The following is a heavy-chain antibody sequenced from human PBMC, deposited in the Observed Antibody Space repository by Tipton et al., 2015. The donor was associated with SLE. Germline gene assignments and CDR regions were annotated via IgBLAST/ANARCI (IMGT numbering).Heavy chain of an antibody. CDR2: IDYSGNT. J-gene: IGHJ5*02. D-gene: IGHD3-3*01. Sequence: TLSLTCTVSGGSISSSSYYWGWIRQPPGKGLEWIGSIDYSGNTYYNPSLKSRVTISVDTSRNQFSLKLSSATAADTAVYYCARAYDFWSGYSEIRTWFDPWGQGTLVTVSS. V-gene: IGHV4-39*07. CDR1: GGSISSSSYY. CDR3: ARAYDFWSGYSEIRTWFDP.